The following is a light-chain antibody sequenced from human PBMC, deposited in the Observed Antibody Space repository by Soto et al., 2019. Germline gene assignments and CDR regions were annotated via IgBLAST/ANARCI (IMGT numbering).Light chain of an antibody. CDR2: EVS. CDR1: SGDVGVHNY. CDR3: SSHTSDIVLV. V-gene: IGLV2-14*01. J-gene: IGLJ2*01. Sequence: QSALTQPASVSGSPGQSITISCTGTSGDVGVHNYVSWYQQYPGKAPKLMIYEVSNRPSGVSNRFSGSKSGNTASLTISGLQAEDEADYYCSSHTSDIVLVFGGRTKLTVL.